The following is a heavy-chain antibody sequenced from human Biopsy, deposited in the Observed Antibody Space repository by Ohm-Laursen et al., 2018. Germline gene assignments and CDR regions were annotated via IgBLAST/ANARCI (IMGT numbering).Heavy chain of an antibody. J-gene: IGHJ4*02. CDR3: ARDSRGVHLNATLITGKNIDS. D-gene: IGHD3-16*01. Sequence: SQTLSLTCTVSRDSISNYYWTWIRQSPGKGLEWIGYIYYTGSNYYNPFVKSRVTISVDTSKNQFSLKMNSVTAANTAVYFRARDSRGVHLNATLITGKNIDSWGQGILVTVSS. V-gene: IGHV4-59*01. CDR1: RDSISNYY. CDR2: IYYTGSN.